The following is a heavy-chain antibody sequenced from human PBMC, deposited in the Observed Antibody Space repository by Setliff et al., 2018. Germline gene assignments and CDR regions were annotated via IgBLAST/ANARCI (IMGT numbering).Heavy chain of an antibody. V-gene: IGHV1-18*01. CDR3: ARSSGPRVVLAADFDY. D-gene: IGHD5-12*01. CDR1: GYNFITTG. J-gene: IGHJ4*02. Sequence: GASVKVSCKTSGYNFITTGISWVRQAPGQGPEWMGCISPYNGNTNYAQKFQDRVTMTTDTSTATVYIELKNLRSDDTAVYYCARSSGPRVVLAADFDYWGQGTLVTVS. CDR2: ISPYNGNT.